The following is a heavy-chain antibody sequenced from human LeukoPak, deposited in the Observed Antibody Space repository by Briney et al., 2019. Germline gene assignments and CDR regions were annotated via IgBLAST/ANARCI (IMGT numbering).Heavy chain of an antibody. V-gene: IGHV3-74*01. CDR2: INSDGTTT. D-gene: IGHD3-3*01. CDR1: RFSFRKSW. J-gene: IGHJ4*02. CDR3: ASDPYLPNFWRGYPHY. Sequence: GGSLRLSCAASRFSFRKSWMHGVRQAPGKGLVWVSRINSDGTTTYYADSVKGRFTISRDNAKNTLFLQMNSLRPEDTALYDCASDPYLPNFWRGYPHYWGQGTLVTVSS.